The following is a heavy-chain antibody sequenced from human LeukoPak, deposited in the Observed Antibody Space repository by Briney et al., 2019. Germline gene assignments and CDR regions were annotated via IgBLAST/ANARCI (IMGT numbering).Heavy chain of an antibody. CDR2: INPYTGGT. Sequence: ASVKVSCKASGYTFSYYGLHWVRQAPGQRLEWMGWINPYTGGTKYAPKFQGRITMTRDTSISTAYMELSSLTSDDTAVYHCAKDAVQLWLRIDYWAQGTLVTVSS. CDR3: AKDAVQLWLRIDY. CDR1: GYTFSYYG. D-gene: IGHD5-18*01. V-gene: IGHV1-2*02. J-gene: IGHJ4*01.